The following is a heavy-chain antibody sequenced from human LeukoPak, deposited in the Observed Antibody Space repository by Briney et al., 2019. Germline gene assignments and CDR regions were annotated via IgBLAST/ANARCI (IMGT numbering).Heavy chain of an antibody. D-gene: IGHD6-13*01. Sequence: GGSLTLSCAASGHNLGVFSERWARHSPGGALEWVTHMNEYGGDILYMDSVRDLLTISRDNAKNLLYLQMNSLRAEDTAVYYCARDSGSRVPDAFDIWGQGTMVTVSS. CDR1: GHNLGVFS. J-gene: IGHJ3*02. V-gene: IGHV3-7*01. CDR3: ARDSGSRVPDAFDI. CDR2: MNEYGGDI.